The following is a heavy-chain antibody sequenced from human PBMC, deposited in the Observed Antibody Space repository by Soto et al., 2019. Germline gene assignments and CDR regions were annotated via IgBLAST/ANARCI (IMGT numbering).Heavy chain of an antibody. CDR2: IYNDGTYS. CDR1: LVIFKSYW. D-gene: IGHD3-10*01. J-gene: IGHJ4*02. CDR3: TRGPRPISTGTGAY. V-gene: IGHV3-74*01. Sequence: LXVSGAASLVIFKSYWMHWVRQSPGKGLVWISRIYNDGTYSDYADSVRGRFTISRDNVNDTLYLQMNNLRAEDSGLYYCTRGPRPISTGTGAYWSQGTQVTVS.